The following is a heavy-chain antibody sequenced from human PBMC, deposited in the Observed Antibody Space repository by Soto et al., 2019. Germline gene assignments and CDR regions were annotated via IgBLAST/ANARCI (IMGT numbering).Heavy chain of an antibody. D-gene: IGHD2-15*01. V-gene: IGHV3-30-3*01. CDR3: ATSLIVVVVAATPGEYFPH. CDR2: ISYDGSNK. Sequence: QVQLVESGGGVVQPGRSLRLSCAASGFTFSSYAMHWVRQAPGKGLEWVAVISYDGSNKYYADSVKGRFTISRDNSKNTLSLQMNSLRAEATAVYYCATSLIVVVVAATPGEYFPHWGQGTLVTVSS. J-gene: IGHJ1*01. CDR1: GFTFSSYA.